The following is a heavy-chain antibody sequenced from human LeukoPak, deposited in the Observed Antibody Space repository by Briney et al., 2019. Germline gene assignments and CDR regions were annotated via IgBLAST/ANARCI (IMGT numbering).Heavy chain of an antibody. Sequence: ASVKVSCKASGYTFTSYGISWVRQAPGQGLEWMGWISGSNGNTNYAQKLQGRVTMTTDTSTSTAYMELRSLRSDDTAVYYCVRGPRYYDDSGFHYGVFDIWGQGTVVTVSS. V-gene: IGHV1-18*01. CDR3: VRGPRYYDDSGFHYGVFDI. CDR1: GYTFTSYG. J-gene: IGHJ3*02. D-gene: IGHD3-22*01. CDR2: ISGSNGNT.